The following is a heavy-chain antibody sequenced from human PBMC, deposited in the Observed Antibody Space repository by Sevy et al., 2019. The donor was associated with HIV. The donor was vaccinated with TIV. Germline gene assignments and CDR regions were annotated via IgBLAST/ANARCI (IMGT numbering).Heavy chain of an antibody. CDR1: GFPFSNFA. CDR2: LIGGGSHT. CDR3: AKRRVQSGLSGGGANYGMDV. J-gene: IGHJ6*02. D-gene: IGHD2-8*02. Sequence: GGSLRLSCAASGFPFSNFAMSWVRQAPGKGLEWVSTLIGGGSHTYYADSVTGRFIISRDNSRNTPYLQMNSLRAEDTAIYYCAKRRVQSGLSGGGANYGMDVCGRGTTVTVSS. V-gene: IGHV3-23*01.